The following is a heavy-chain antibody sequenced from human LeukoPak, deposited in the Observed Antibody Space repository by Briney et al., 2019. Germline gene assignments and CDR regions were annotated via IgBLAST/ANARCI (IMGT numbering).Heavy chain of an antibody. CDR3: ASVYDDRYFDY. D-gene: IGHD5/OR15-5a*01. J-gene: IGHJ4*02. V-gene: IGHV4-39*01. Sequence: SETLSLTCTVSGGSISSSSYYWGWIRQPPGKGLEWTGRMHYGGIIHYNPSLKSRVTISVDTSKNQFSLKLSSVTAADTAVYYCASVYDDRYFDYWGQGTLVTVSS. CDR2: MHYGGII. CDR1: GGSISSSSYY.